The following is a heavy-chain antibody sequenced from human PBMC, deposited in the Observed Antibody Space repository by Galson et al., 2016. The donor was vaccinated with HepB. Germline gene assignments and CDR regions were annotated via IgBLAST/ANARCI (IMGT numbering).Heavy chain of an antibody. V-gene: IGHV3-23*01. CDR2: ISGNGDTT. CDR1: SFAFQNYA. J-gene: IGHJ4*02. Sequence: SLRLSCAASSFAFQNYAMTWVRQAPGKGLEWVASISGNGDTTYYADSVKGRFTISRDNFKKTLYVQMNSLIAEDTAVYYCAKDCRGPKSVKYFDFWGQGAPVTVSS. CDR3: AKDCRGPKSVKYFDF. D-gene: IGHD3-10*01.